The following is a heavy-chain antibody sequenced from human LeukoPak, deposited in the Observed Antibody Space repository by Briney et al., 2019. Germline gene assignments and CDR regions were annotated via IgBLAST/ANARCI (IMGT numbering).Heavy chain of an antibody. Sequence: PSETLSLTCTVSGDSISSLHWGWIRQPPGKRLEWIGSTYNSGSTNYSPSLKSRVTISVDTSKNHFSLRLSSVTAADTAVYYCARHDDILTGLGYWGQGTLVTVSS. CDR2: TYNSGST. CDR1: GDSISSLH. CDR3: ARHDDILTGLGY. D-gene: IGHD3-9*01. J-gene: IGHJ4*02. V-gene: IGHV4-59*08.